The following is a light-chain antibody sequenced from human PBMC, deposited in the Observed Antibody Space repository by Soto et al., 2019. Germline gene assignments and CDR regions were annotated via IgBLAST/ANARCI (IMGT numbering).Light chain of an antibody. J-gene: IGLJ1*01. CDR2: DVS. V-gene: IGLV2-8*01. Sequence: QSALTQPPSASGSPGQSVTISCTGTSGDVGGYNYVSWYQQHPGKAPKLMIYDVSKRPSGVPDRFSGFKSGNAASLTVSGLQAEDEADYYCSSYAGSNIYVFGTGTKVTVL. CDR3: SSYAGSNIYV. CDR1: SGDVGGYNY.